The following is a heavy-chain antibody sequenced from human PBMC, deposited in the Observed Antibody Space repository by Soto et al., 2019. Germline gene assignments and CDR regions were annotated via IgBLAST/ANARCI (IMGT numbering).Heavy chain of an antibody. J-gene: IGHJ3*02. CDR3: ARAVTMTTVVSDAFDI. Sequence: SQTLSLTCAISGDSVSSNSAAWNWIRQSPSRGLEWLGRTYYRSKWYNDYAVSVKSRITINPDTSKNQFSLQLNSVTPEDTAVYYCARAVTMTTVVSDAFDIWGQGTMVTVSS. D-gene: IGHD4-17*01. V-gene: IGHV6-1*01. CDR1: GDSVSSNSAA. CDR2: TYYRSKWYN.